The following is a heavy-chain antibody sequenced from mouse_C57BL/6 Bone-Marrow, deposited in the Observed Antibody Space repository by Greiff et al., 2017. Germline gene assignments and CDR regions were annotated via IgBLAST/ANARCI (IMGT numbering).Heavy chain of an antibody. CDR3: ARCPPCYYGSSNAMDY. J-gene: IGHJ4*01. V-gene: IGHV1-64*01. CDR2: IHPNSGST. D-gene: IGHD1-1*01. CDR1: GYTFTSYW. Sequence: QVQLQQPGAELVKPGASVKLSCKASGYTFTSYWMHWVKQRPGQGLEWIGMIHPNSGSTNYNEKFKSKATLTVDKSSSTAYMQLSSLTSVDSAVYYGARCPPCYYGSSNAMDYWGQGTSVTVSS.